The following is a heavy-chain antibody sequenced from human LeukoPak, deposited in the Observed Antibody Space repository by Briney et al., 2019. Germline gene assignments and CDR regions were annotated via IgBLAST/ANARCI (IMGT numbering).Heavy chain of an antibody. CDR1: AGSVSSGSYD. CDR3: ARVPTTVTTSFDY. V-gene: IGHV4-61*01. CDR2: IYYSGST. D-gene: IGHD4-17*01. J-gene: IGHJ4*02. Sequence: PSETLSLTCTVAAGSVSSGSYDWSWIRQPPVKGLEWIGYIYYSGSTNYNPSLKSRVTISVDMSKNQFSLKLSSVPAADTAVYYCARVPTTVTTSFDYWGQGTLVTVSS.